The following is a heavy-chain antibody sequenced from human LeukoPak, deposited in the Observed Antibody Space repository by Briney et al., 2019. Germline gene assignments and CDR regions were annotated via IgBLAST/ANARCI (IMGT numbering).Heavy chain of an antibody. J-gene: IGHJ6*03. Sequence: SETLSLTCAVYGGSFSGYYWSWIRQSPGKGLEWIGEINHSGSTKYNPSLKSRVIISVDTSKNQFSLKLSSVTAADTAVYYCARGRVTMVRGAHGTQGYYMDVWGKGTTVTVPS. CDR1: GGSFSGYY. CDR2: INHSGST. CDR3: ARGRVTMVRGAHGTQGYYMDV. D-gene: IGHD3-10*01. V-gene: IGHV4-34*01.